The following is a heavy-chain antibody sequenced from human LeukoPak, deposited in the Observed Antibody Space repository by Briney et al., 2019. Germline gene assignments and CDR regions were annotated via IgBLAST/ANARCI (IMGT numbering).Heavy chain of an antibody. CDR2: IIPIFGTA. CDR3: ARGPTVTTELDY. CDR1: GGTFSSYA. Sequence: SVKVSCKASGGTFSSYAICWVRQAPGQGLEWMGGIIPIFGTANYAQKFRGRVTITADKSTSTAYMELSSLRSEDTAVYYCARGPTVTTELDYWGQGTLVTVSS. J-gene: IGHJ4*02. V-gene: IGHV1-69*06. D-gene: IGHD4-17*01.